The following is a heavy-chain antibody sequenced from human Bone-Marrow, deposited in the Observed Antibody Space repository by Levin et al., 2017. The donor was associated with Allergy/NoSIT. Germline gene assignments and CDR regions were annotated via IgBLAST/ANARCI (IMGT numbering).Heavy chain of an antibody. Sequence: LSLTCVGSGFIFSTYGMGWVRLAPGKGLQWVSSIGPSGVTTYYADYVRGRFTISRDNSKNTMYLQMNSLRAEDTAAYFCAKFIPAAGTAYWGQGALVTVSS. V-gene: IGHV3-23*01. J-gene: IGHJ4*02. CDR1: GFIFSTYG. CDR2: IGPSGVTT. CDR3: AKFIPAAGTAY. D-gene: IGHD6-13*01.